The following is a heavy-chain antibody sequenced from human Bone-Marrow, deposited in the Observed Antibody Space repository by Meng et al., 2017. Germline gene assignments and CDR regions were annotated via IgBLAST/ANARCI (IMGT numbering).Heavy chain of an antibody. V-gene: IGHV1-2*06. J-gene: IGHJ4*02. CDR2: MNPNSGGT. CDR3: ARGSSDDYGDYEHRV. CDR1: VYSSAEYG. D-gene: IGHD4-17*01. Sequence: QGQLVPSGAEGNQRGPAWKATLHASVYSSAEYGLHGVRRAPGQGLEWMGRMNPNSGGTNNAQKFQGRVTMTRETSISTAYMELSRLRPDDTAVYYVARGSSDDYGDYEHRVWGQGTLVTVSS.